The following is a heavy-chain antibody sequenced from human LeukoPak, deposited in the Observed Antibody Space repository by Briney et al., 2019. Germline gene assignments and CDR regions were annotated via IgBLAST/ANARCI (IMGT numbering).Heavy chain of an antibody. Sequence: PSETLSLTCTVSGGSIRSYYWTWIRQPPGRGLDWIGYIYYSGSTNYNPSLKSRVVISIDASKNEFSLNLSSVPPADTAIYYCARHARNVYNPSDYGGQRTRVTVSS. CDR1: GGSIRSYY. CDR3: ARHARNVYNPSDY. D-gene: IGHD5-24*01. CDR2: IYYSGST. J-gene: IGHJ4*02. V-gene: IGHV4-59*08.